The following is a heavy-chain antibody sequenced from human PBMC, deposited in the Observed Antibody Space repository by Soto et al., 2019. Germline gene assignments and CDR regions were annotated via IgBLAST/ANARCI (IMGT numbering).Heavy chain of an antibody. CDR2: IWYEGSNK. J-gene: IGHJ5*02. Sequence: QVQLVESGGGVVQPGRSLRLSCAASGFTFSSDGMHWVRQAPGTGLVRVAVIWYEGSNKYYADSVKGRVTISRDNAKHTLYLEINSLRAAATAMYDCEGEIVGADQPFAPWGKVTLVTVS. V-gene: IGHV3-33*01. D-gene: IGHD2-21*01. CDR1: GFTFSSDG. CDR3: EGEIVGADQPFAP.